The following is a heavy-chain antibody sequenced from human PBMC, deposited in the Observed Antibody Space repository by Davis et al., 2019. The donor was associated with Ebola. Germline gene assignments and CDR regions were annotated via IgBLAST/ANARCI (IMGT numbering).Heavy chain of an antibody. V-gene: IGHV3-21*01. Sequence: GSLRLSCAASGFTFSSYSMNWVRQAPGKGLEWVSSISSSSSYIYYADSVKGRFTISRDNAKNSLYLQMNSLRAEDTAVYYCARVGFAVGAYSSSWYASPEVGFDPWGQGTLVTVSS. J-gene: IGHJ5*02. D-gene: IGHD6-13*01. CDR1: GFTFSSYS. CDR2: ISSSSSYI. CDR3: ARVGFAVGAYSSSWYASPEVGFDP.